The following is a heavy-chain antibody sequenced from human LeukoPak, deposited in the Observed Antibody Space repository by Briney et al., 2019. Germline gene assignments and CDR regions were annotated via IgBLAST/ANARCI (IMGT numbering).Heavy chain of an antibody. Sequence: GGSLRLSCAVSGFTFRDYWMSWVRQAPGKGLEWVANIKSDGSDKYYVDSVKGRFTISRDNAKNSLYLQVNSLRVEDTAVYYCVRDTGGSGSYPDYWGQGTLVTVSS. CDR1: GFTFRDYW. CDR2: IKSDGSDK. V-gene: IGHV3-7*01. J-gene: IGHJ4*02. CDR3: VRDTGGSGSYPDY. D-gene: IGHD1-26*01.